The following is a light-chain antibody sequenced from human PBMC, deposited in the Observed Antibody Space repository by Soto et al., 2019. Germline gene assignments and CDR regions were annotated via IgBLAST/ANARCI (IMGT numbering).Light chain of an antibody. CDR3: QSYDSSLSGSF. J-gene: IGLJ1*01. CDR1: SSNIGAGYD. V-gene: IGLV1-40*01. Sequence: QFVLTQPPSVSGAPGQRVTISCTGGSSNIGAGYDVHWYQQLPGTAPKLLIYRNTNRPSGVPDRFSGSRSATSASLAITGLQAEDEADYYCQSYDSSLSGSFFGTGTKVTVL. CDR2: RNT.